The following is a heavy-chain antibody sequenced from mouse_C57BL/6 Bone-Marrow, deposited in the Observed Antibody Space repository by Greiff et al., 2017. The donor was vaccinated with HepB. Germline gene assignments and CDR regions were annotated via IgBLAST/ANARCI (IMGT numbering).Heavy chain of an antibody. Sequence: EVQLVESGGGLVKPGGSLKLSCAASGFTFSSYAMSWVRQTPEKRLEWVATISDGGSYTYYPDNVKGRFTISRDNAKNNLYLQMSHLKPEDTAMYYCAVSGPYYAMDYWGQGTSVTVSS. V-gene: IGHV5-4*01. J-gene: IGHJ4*01. D-gene: IGHD6-2*01. CDR3: AVSGPYYAMDY. CDR1: GFTFSSYA. CDR2: ISDGGSYT.